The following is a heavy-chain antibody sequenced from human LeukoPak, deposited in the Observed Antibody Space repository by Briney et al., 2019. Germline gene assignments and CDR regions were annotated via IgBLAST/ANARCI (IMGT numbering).Heavy chain of an antibody. CDR1: GFTFTSSA. J-gene: IGHJ4*02. CDR3: ARDSSLGSSGWYSGELALDY. CDR2: IVVGSGNT. D-gene: IGHD6-19*01. V-gene: IGHV1-58*02. Sequence: ASVKVSCKASGFTFTSSAMQWVRQARGQRLEWIGWIVVGSGNTNYAQKFQERVTITRDMSTSTAYMELSRLRSDDTAVYYCARDSSLGSSGWYSGELALDYWGQGTLVTVSS.